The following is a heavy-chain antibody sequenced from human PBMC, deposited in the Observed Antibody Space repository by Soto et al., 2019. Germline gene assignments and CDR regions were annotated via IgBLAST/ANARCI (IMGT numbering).Heavy chain of an antibody. V-gene: IGHV4-61*05. J-gene: IGHJ4*02. CDR3: ARHRRGYSGYDPFDY. D-gene: IGHD5-12*01. CDR1: GVSIRPSGYS. CDR2: ISSSGTS. Sequence: SETLSLTCAVSGVSIRPSGYSWTWVRQSPGQGLEWLGYISSSGTSNYNPSLRSRVTISVDTSKNQFSLKLSSVTAADTAVYYCARHRRGYSGYDPFDYWGREPWSPSPQ.